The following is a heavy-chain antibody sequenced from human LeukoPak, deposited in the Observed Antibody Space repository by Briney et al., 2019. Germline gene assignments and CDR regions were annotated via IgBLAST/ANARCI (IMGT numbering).Heavy chain of an antibody. CDR3: ASEQRKYYYMDV. CDR1: GGSFSSYY. J-gene: IGHJ6*03. V-gene: IGHV4-4*07. D-gene: IGHD6-25*01. CDR2: IYTSGST. Sequence: SETLSLTCTVSGGSFSSYYWSWIRQPAGKGLEWIGRIYTSGSTNYNPSLKSRVTLSVDASNNQFSLKLSSVTAADTAVYSCASEQRKYYYMDVWGKGTTVTVSS.